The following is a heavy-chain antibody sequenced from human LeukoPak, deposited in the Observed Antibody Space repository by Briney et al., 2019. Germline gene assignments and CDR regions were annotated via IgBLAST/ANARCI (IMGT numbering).Heavy chain of an antibody. CDR1: GFTVSSNY. CDR3: ARDPNDFWSGSLDY. V-gene: IGHV3-66*01. CDR2: IYSGGST. D-gene: IGHD3-3*01. Sequence: GGSLRLSCAASGFTVSSNYMSWVRQAPGKGLEWVSVIYSGGSTYYADSVKGRFTISRDNSKNTLYLQMNSLRAEDTAVYYCARDPNDFWSGSLDYRGQGTLVTVSS. J-gene: IGHJ4*02.